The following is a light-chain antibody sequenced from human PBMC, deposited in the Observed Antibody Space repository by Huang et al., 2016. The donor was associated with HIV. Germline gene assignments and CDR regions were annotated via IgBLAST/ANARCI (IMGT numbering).Light chain of an antibody. CDR1: QGIRND. V-gene: IGKV1-6*01. CDR3: LQDFNYPRT. Sequence: AIRMTQSPSSLSASLGDRITITCRASQGIRNDLGWYQHTPGKAPKLLIYAASELQVGVPLRFSVSGSGTDVTLIITSLQPEDVGTYYCLQDFNYPRTFGQGTTVNI. J-gene: IGKJ1*01. CDR2: AAS.